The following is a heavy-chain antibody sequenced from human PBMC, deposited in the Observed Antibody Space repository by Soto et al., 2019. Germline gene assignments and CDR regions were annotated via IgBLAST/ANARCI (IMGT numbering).Heavy chain of an antibody. D-gene: IGHD2-2*02. CDR2: IYYSGST. V-gene: IGHV4-59*01. CDR1: GGSISSYY. J-gene: IGHJ1*01. CDR3: ARAGAINIYTN. Sequence: QVQLQESGPGLVKPSETLSLTCTVSGGSISSYYWSWIRQPPGKGLEWIGYIYYSGSTNYNPSLKTRVTISVDTSKNQFSLKLSSVTATDLAVYHCARAGAINIYTNWGQGTLVTVYS.